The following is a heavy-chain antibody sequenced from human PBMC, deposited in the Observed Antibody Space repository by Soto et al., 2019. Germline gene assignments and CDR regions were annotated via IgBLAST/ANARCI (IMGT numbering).Heavy chain of an antibody. CDR2: IRAYNGNT. D-gene: IGHD6-13*01. V-gene: IGHV1-18*01. CDR1: GYTFTSYG. Sequence: QVQLVQSGAEVKKPGASVKVSCKASGYTFTSYGISWVRQAPGQGLEWMGWIRAYNGNTNNAQKLEGRVTMTTDTSTSTAYMELRSLRSDDTAVYYCAILIAAAAPYDAFDIWGQGTMVTVSS. CDR3: AILIAAAAPYDAFDI. J-gene: IGHJ3*02.